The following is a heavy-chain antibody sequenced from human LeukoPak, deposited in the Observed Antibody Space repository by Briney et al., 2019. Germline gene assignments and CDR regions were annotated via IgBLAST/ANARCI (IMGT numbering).Heavy chain of an antibody. J-gene: IGHJ3*02. CDR3: ARAGGQAPPTSDI. V-gene: IGHV4-39*07. D-gene: IGHD2-2*01. CDR1: GGSTSSSSYY. CDR2: IYYSGST. Sequence: PSETLSLTCTVSGGSTSSSSYYWGWIRQPPGKGLEWIGSIYYSGSTYYNPSLKSRVTISVDTSKNQFSLKLSSVTAADTAVYYCARAGGQAPPTSDIWGQGTMVTVSS.